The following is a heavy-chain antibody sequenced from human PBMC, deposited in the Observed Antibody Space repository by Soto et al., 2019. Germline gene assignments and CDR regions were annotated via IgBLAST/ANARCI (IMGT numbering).Heavy chain of an antibody. CDR3: ARGWNSVYHSSGYLDI. V-gene: IGHV4-30-4*01. D-gene: IGHD3-22*01. CDR2: IYYSGST. CDR1: GGPISSGYYY. J-gene: IGHJ3*02. Sequence: PSETLSLTGTVSGGPISSGYYYWSWIREPPGKGLEWIGYIYYSGSTYYNPSLKSRVTISVDTSKNQFSLKLSSVTAADTAVYYSARGWNSVYHSSGYLDISGQGTMIPV.